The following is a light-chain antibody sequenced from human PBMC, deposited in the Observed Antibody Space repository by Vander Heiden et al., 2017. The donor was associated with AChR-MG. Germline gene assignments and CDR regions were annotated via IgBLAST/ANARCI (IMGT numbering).Light chain of an antibody. CDR2: RNN. V-gene: IGLV1-47*01. Sequence: SVLTQPPSASGTPGQRATISGSASSANSGSDYVYWYQQLPGKAPKLLIYRNNQRPSGVPDRFSGSKSGNSASLAISGFRAEDEADYYCAAWDDSLSGYVFGTGTKDTVL. J-gene: IGLJ1*01. CDR1: SANSGSDY. CDR3: AAWDDSLSGYV.